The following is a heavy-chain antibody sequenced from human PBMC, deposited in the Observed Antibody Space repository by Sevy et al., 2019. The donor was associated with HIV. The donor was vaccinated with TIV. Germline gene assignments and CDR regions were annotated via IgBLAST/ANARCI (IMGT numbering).Heavy chain of an antibody. J-gene: IGHJ5*02. V-gene: IGHV3-23*01. D-gene: IGHD3-3*01. CDR3: AKDQRNPRTIPNWFDP. CDR2: ISGSGGST. Sequence: GGCLRLSCAASGFTFSSYAMSWVRQAPGKGLEWVSAISGSGGSTYYADSVKGRFTISRDNSKNTLYLQMNSLRAEDTAVYYCAKDQRNPRTIPNWFDPWGQGTLVTVSS. CDR1: GFTFSSYA.